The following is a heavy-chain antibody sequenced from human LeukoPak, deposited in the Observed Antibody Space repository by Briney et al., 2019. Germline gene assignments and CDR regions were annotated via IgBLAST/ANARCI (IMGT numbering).Heavy chain of an antibody. V-gene: IGHV3-30*03. CDR1: GFTFSSYG. D-gene: IGHD2-2*01. CDR3: AHRGYFDY. Sequence: GGSLRLSRAASGFTFSSYGMHWVRQAPGKGLEWVAVISYDGSNKYYADSVKGRFTISRDNSKNTLYLQMNSLRAEDTAVYYCAHRGYFDYWGQGTLVTVSS. J-gene: IGHJ4*02. CDR2: ISYDGSNK.